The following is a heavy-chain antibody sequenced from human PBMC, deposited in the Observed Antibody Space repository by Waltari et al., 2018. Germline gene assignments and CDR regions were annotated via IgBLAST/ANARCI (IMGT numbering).Heavy chain of an antibody. D-gene: IGHD2-8*01. Sequence: QVQLQESGPGLVKLSETLSLTCAVSGYSISSGYYWGWIRQPPGKGLEWIGSIYHSGSTYYNPSLKSRVTISVDTAKNQFSLKLSSVTAADTAVYYCARHAAQGTIVFDYWGQGTLVTVSS. CDR2: IYHSGST. CDR3: ARHAAQGTIVFDY. J-gene: IGHJ4*02. V-gene: IGHV4-38-2*01. CDR1: GYSISSGYY.